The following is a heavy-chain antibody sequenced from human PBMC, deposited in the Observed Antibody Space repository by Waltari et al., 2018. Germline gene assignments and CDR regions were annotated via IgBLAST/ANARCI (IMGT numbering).Heavy chain of an antibody. CDR3: ARRDETGSYYYYGIDV. Sequence: QVQLVQSGAEVKKPGASVKISCRASGYIFTSHYIHWVRQAPGQGLEWRGVINPSDGSTSYAQKLQGRVTMTRDTSTSTVYMELSSLRSEDTAVYFCARRDETGSYYYYGIDVWGQGTTVTVSS. J-gene: IGHJ6*02. V-gene: IGHV1-46*04. D-gene: IGHD3-9*01. CDR2: INPSDGST. CDR1: GYIFTSHY.